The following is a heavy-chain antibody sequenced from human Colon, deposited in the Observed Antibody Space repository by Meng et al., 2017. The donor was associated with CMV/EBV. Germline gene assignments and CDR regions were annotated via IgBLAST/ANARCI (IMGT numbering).Heavy chain of an antibody. Sequence: GGSLRLSCAASGFVFDEYAMHWVRQTPGKGLEWVPGISWNNVNIGYADSVRGRFTISRDNPKNSLYLQMNSLRVEDTAIYYCVKDKGDLVIVAAGVEGYGLEVWGQGTTVTVSS. CDR1: GFVFDEYA. D-gene: IGHD1-26*01. CDR3: VKDKGDLVIVAAGVEGYGLEV. J-gene: IGHJ6*02. CDR2: ISWNNVNI. V-gene: IGHV3-9*01.